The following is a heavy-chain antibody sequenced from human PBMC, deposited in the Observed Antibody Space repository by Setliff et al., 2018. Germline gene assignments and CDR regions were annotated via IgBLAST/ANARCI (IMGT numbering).Heavy chain of an antibody. Sequence: PSETLSLTCRVSGGSISSGNYYWGLIRQPPGKGLEWVATIYYSGSTNYNPSLKSRVSISLDTSKSQFSLRLSSLTAADTAVYYCARHRRDSSGNYFVGLYYFDYWGQGTPVTVSS. D-gene: IGHD3-22*01. V-gene: IGHV4-39*01. CDR2: IYYSGST. CDR1: GGSISSGNYY. CDR3: ARHRRDSSGNYFVGLYYFDY. J-gene: IGHJ4*02.